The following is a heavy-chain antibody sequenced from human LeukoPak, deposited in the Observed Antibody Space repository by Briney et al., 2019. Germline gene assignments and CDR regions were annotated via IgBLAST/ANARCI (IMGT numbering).Heavy chain of an antibody. CDR1: GFTFSRLG. D-gene: IGHD3-22*01. CDR2: ISYDGSNK. Sequence: GGSLRLSCAASGFTFSRLGMHWVRQAPGKGLEWVAVISYDGSNKYYADSVKGRFTISRDNSKNTLYLQMNSLRAEDTAVYYCAKEILPGYYYDSSGYYVDYWGQGTLVTVSS. V-gene: IGHV3-30*18. J-gene: IGHJ4*02. CDR3: AKEILPGYYYDSSGYYVDY.